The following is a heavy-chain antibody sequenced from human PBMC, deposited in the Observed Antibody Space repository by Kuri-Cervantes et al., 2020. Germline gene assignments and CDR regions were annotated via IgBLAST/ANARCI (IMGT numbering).Heavy chain of an antibody. CDR1: GFTFDDYG. J-gene: IGHJ5*02. CDR2: INWNGGST. Sequence: LKISCAASGFTFDDYGMGWVRQAPGKGLEWVSGINWNGGSTGYADSVKGRFTISRDNAKNSLYLQMNSLRAEDTAFYYCARDLYYDSSVPFSWGQGTLVTVSS. D-gene: IGHD3-22*01. CDR3: ARDLYYDSSVPFS. V-gene: IGHV3-20*04.